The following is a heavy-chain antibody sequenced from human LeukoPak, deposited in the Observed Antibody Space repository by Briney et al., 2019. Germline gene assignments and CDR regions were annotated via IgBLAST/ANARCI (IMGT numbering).Heavy chain of an antibody. J-gene: IGHJ5*02. CDR2: IYPGDSDT. Sequence: GESLKISCKGSGYTFTSYWIGWVRQMPGKGLEWMGIIYPGDSDTRYSPSFQGQVTISADRSISTAYLQWSSLKASDTAMYYCARRGVRGNLVPGKWFDPWGQGTLVTVSS. CDR3: ARRGVRGNLVPGKWFDP. CDR1: GYTFTSYW. D-gene: IGHD3-10*01. V-gene: IGHV5-51*01.